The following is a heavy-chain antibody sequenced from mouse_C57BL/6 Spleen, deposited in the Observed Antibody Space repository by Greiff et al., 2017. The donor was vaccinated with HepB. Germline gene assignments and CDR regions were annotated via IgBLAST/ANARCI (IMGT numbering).Heavy chain of an antibody. Sequence: EVQLQQSGAELVRPGSSVKMSCKTSGYTFTSYGINWVKQRPGQGLEWIGYIYIGNGYTEYNEKFKGKATLTSDTSSSTAYMQLSRLTSEDSAIYVCARSPTYGSSPYAMDYWGQGTSVTVTS. J-gene: IGHJ4*01. CDR2: IYIGNGYT. CDR1: GYTFTSYG. CDR3: ARSPTYGSSPYAMDY. V-gene: IGHV1-58*01. D-gene: IGHD1-1*01.